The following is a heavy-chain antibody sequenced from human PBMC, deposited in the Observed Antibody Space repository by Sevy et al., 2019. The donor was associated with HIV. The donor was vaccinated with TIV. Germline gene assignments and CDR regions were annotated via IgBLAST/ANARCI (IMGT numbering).Heavy chain of an antibody. CDR2: IYHGASI. D-gene: IGHD3-16*02. CDR3: ARERRYTYLLIDN. CDR1: GDSITNGDYY. V-gene: IGHV4-30-4*01. J-gene: IGHJ4*01. Sequence: SETLSLTCTVSGDSITNGDYYWNWIRQPPGKGLEWIGYIYHGASIFYTPSLKGRALISQDTSKNQFSLKLNSVTTADTAVYFCARERRYTYLLIDNWGHGTLVTVSS.